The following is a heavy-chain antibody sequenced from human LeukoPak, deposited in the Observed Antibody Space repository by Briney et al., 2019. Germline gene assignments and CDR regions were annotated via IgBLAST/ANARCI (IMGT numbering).Heavy chain of an antibody. CDR3: ARTWGSSPYYFDY. V-gene: IGHV4-59*01. D-gene: IGHD3-16*01. J-gene: IGHJ4*02. CDR1: GGSISSYY. CDR2: ISYSGST. Sequence: SETLSLTCAVSGGSISSYYWSWIRQPPGKGLEWIGYISYSGSTNYNPSLESRVTMSVDTSKNQFSVRLSSVTAADTAVYYCARTWGSSPYYFDYWGQGTLVTVSS.